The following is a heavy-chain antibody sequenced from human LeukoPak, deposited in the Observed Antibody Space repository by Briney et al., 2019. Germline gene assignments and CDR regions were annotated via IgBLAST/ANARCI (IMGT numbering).Heavy chain of an antibody. J-gene: IGHJ4*02. CDR3: SRESGAFSPFGH. CDR1: GSSISSTNW. Sequence: SGTLSLTCGVSGSSISSTNWWSWVRQPPGQGLEWIGEISLSGRTNYNPSLKSRVTMSLDESKNQVSLNLASVTAADTAVYYCSRESGAFSPFGHWGQGTLVTVTS. D-gene: IGHD1-26*01. CDR2: ISLSGRT. V-gene: IGHV4-4*02.